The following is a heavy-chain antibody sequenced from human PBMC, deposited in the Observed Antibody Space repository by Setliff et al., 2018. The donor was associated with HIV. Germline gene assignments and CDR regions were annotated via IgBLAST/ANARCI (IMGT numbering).Heavy chain of an antibody. CDR2: INSDGHIT. V-gene: IGHV3-74*03. D-gene: IGHD2-21*01. CDR3: ARDGGWGLGGGVDV. Sequence: GGSLRLSCAASGFTFSSYWMHWVRQVPGKGLVWVSRINSDGHITTFADSVKGRFTISRDNAKNTLYLQMNSLTAGDTAVYYCARDGGWGLGGGVDVWGQGTMVTVSS. CDR1: GFTFSSYW. J-gene: IGHJ3*01.